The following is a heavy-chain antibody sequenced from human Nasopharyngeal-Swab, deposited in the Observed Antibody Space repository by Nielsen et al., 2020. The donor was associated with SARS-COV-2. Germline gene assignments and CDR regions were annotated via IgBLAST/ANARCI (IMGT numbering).Heavy chain of an antibody. D-gene: IGHD1-1*01. CDR3: ARDRRNWNEDYYYYYMDV. CDR1: GYTFTGYY. V-gene: IGHV1-69*06. CDR2: IIPIFGTA. Sequence: SVKVSCKASGYTFTGYYMHWVRQAPGQGLEWMGGIIPIFGTANYAQKFQGRVTITADKSTSTAYMELSSLRSEDTAVHYCARDRRNWNEDYYYYYMDVWGKGTTVTVSS. J-gene: IGHJ6*03.